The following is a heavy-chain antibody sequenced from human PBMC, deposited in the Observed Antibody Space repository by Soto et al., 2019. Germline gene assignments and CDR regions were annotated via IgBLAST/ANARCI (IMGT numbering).Heavy chain of an antibody. CDR3: ARHIYDIRGSDAFDI. V-gene: IGHV4-39*01. CDR2: IYYSGST. D-gene: IGHD3-22*01. J-gene: IGHJ3*02. CDR1: GGSISSSSYY. Sequence: QLQLQESGPGLVKPSETLSLTCTVSGGSISSSSYYWGWIRQPPGKGLEWIGSIYYSGSTYYNPSLKSRVTISVDTSKYQYSLKLSSVTAADTAVYYCARHIYDIRGSDAFDIWRQGTMFTVSS.